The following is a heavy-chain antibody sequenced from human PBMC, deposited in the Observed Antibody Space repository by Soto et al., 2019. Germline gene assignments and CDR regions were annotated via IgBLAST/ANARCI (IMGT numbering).Heavy chain of an antibody. Sequence: SETLSLTCSVSGDSMTTIGYYWSWVRQHPGKGLEWIGYIYHTGSTYYNPSLKSRVTISLDTSKQQFSLNLTSVTAADTAVYYCSRLRDTYFFDSWGQGTLVTVSS. D-gene: IGHD3-10*01. V-gene: IGHV4-31*03. CDR1: GDSMTTIGYY. J-gene: IGHJ4*02. CDR2: IYHTGST. CDR3: SRLRDTYFFDS.